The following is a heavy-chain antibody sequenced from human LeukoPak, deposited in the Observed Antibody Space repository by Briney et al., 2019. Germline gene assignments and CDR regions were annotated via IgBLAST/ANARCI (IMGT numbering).Heavy chain of an antibody. CDR2: INPNSGGT. D-gene: IGHD3-10*01. J-gene: IGHJ3*02. CDR1: GYTFTGYY. Sequence: ASVKVSCKASGYTFTGYYMHWVRQAPGQGLEWMGWINPNSGGTNYAQKFQGGVTMTRDTSISTAYMELSRLRSDDTAVYYCARGRRKGSGSYLAAFDIWGQGTMVTVSS. V-gene: IGHV1-2*02. CDR3: ARGRRKGSGSYLAAFDI.